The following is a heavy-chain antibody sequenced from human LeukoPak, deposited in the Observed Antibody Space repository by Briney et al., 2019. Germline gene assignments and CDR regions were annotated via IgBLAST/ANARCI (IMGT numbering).Heavy chain of an antibody. CDR1: GYTFTSYD. D-gene: IGHD3-3*01. CDR2: MNPNSGNT. J-gene: IGHJ4*02. CDR3: ARGVQGDFWSGYYRH. Sequence: EASVKVSCTASGYTFTSYDINWVRQATGQGLEWMGWMNPNSGNTGYARKFQGRVTMTRNTSISTAYMELSSLRSEDTAVYYCARGVQGDFWSGYYRHWGQGTLVTVSS. V-gene: IGHV1-8*01.